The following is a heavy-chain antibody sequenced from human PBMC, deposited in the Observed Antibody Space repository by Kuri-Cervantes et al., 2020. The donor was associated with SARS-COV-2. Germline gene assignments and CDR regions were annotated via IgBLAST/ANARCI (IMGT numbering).Heavy chain of an antibody. J-gene: IGHJ4*02. D-gene: IGHD4-11*01. V-gene: IGHV3-30-3*01. CDR2: ISYDGSNK. CDR3: ARGFNSNYVSAFDY. CDR1: GFTFSSYA. Sequence: GSLRLSCAASGFTFSSYAMHWVRQAPGKGLEWVAVISYDGSNKYYADSVKGRFTISRDNSKNTLYLQMNGLRAEDTAVYYCARGFNSNYVSAFDYWGQGTLVTVSS.